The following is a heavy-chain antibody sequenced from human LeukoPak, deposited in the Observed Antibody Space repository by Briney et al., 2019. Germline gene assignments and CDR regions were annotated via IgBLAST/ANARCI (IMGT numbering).Heavy chain of an antibody. CDR1: GYTFSSYD. V-gene: IGHV1-8*01. CDR2: VNPNSGNT. Sequence: ASVKVSCKASGYTFSSYDINWVRQATGQGLEWMGWVNPNSGNTGYAQKFQGRVTMTRNTSISTAYMELSSPRSEDTAVYYCARGQKSALTYGSGTYAYYFDYWGQGTLVTVSS. D-gene: IGHD3-10*01. J-gene: IGHJ4*02. CDR3: ARGQKSALTYGSGTYAYYFDY.